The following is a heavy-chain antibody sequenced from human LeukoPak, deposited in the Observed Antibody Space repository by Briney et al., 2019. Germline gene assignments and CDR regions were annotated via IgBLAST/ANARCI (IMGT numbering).Heavy chain of an antibody. J-gene: IGHJ6*02. CDR2: INSDGSST. V-gene: IGHV3-74*01. CDR1: GFTFSSYW. Sequence: GGSLRLSCAASGFTFSSYWMHWVRQAPGKGLVWVSRINSDGSSTSYADSVKGRFTISRDNAKNTLYLQVNSLRAEDTAVYYCARDFTYGDYLYYYGMDVWGQGTTVTVSS. D-gene: IGHD4-17*01. CDR3: ARDFTYGDYLYYYGMDV.